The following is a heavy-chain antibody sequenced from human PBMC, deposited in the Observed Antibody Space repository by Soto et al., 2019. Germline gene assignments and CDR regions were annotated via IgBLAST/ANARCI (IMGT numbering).Heavy chain of an antibody. J-gene: IGHJ5*02. CDR2: ISSSGSTI. CDR3: ARTKQLGEHNWFDP. CDR1: GFTFSDYY. Sequence: GGSLRLSCVASGFTFSDYYMSWIRQAPGKGLEWVSYISSSGSTIYYADSVKGRFTISRDNAKNSLYLQMNSLRAEDTAVYYCARTKQLGEHNWFDPWGQGTLVTVSS. V-gene: IGHV3-11*01. D-gene: IGHD6-13*01.